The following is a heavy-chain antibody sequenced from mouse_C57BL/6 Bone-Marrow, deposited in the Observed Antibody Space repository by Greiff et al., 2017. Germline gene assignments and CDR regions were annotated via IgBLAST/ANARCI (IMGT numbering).Heavy chain of an antibody. J-gene: IGHJ3*01. Sequence: VMLVESGGGLVQPGGSLKLSCAASGFTFSDYYMYWVRPTPEKRLEWVAYISNGGGSTYYPDTVKGRFTISRDNAKNTLYLQMSRLKSEDTAMYYCASGGFAYWGQGTLVTVSA. V-gene: IGHV5-12*01. CDR2: ISNGGGST. CDR1: GFTFSDYY. CDR3: ASGGFAY.